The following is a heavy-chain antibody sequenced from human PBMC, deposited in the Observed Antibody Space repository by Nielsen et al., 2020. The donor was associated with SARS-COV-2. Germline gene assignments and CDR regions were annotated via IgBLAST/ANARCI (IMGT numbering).Heavy chain of an antibody. Sequence: SETLSSTCTVPGASVNSGDSSWAWIRQPPGKGLEWIGYIYNGGSDYNPSLRSRFTISMDTSKNQVSLKLTSATAADTAVYFCASGHFADWGQGTLVIVSS. CDR2: IYNGGS. CDR3: ASGHFAD. D-gene: IGHD3/OR15-3a*01. V-gene: IGHV4-61*08. J-gene: IGHJ4*02. CDR1: GASVNSGDSS.